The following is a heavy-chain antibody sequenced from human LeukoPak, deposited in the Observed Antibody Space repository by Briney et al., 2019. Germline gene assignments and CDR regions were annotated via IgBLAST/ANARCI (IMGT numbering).Heavy chain of an antibody. CDR2: IYYSGNT. Sequence: SETLSLTCTVSGGSISSYYWSWIRQPPGKGLEWIGYIYYSGNTNYNPSLKSRLTISVDTSKNQFSLKLSSVTAADTAVYYCARDHYYDSGSYYNDYYFDYWGQGTLVTVSS. D-gene: IGHD3-10*01. V-gene: IGHV4-59*01. CDR1: GGSISSYY. J-gene: IGHJ4*02. CDR3: ARDHYYDSGSYYNDYYFDY.